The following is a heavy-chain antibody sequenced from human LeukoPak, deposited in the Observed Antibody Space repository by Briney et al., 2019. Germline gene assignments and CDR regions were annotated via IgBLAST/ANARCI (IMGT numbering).Heavy chain of an antibody. J-gene: IGHJ4*02. CDR3: VRDLSGITATSRGDDY. CDR2: INPNNGDT. D-gene: IGHD1-20*01. V-gene: IGHV1-2*06. CDR1: GYTFTGYY. Sequence: GASVKVSCKASGYTFTGYYMYWVRQAPGQGLEGMGRINPNNGDTTYAQKFQGRVTMTWDTSINIAYMELSSLRSDDTAVYYCVRDLSGITATSRGDDYWGQGTLVTVSS.